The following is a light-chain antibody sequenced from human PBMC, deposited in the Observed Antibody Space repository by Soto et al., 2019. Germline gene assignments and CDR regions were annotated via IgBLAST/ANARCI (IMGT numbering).Light chain of an antibody. CDR2: DAS. Sequence: EIVLTQSPATLSLSPGERATLSCRASQSVNSYLAWYQQKPGQAPRLLIYDASNRATGIPDRFSGSGSGTDFTLTISRLEPEDFAVYYCQQYQTFGPGTKVDI. CDR1: QSVNSY. J-gene: IGKJ3*01. CDR3: QQYQT. V-gene: IGKV3-11*01.